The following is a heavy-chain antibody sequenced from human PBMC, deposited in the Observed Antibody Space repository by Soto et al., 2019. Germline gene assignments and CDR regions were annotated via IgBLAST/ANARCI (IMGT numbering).Heavy chain of an antibody. Sequence: QVQLVQSGAEVKKPGASVKVSCKASGGTFSSYAISWVRQAPGHGLEWVGGIIPIFGTANYAQKVQGRVTITADDSTSTAYQGLSSRRSEDTAVEYCARNIAVVCSGWFDPWGQGTLVTVSS. J-gene: IGHJ5*02. CDR2: IIPIFGTA. CDR1: GGTFSSYA. V-gene: IGHV1-69*01. D-gene: IGHD6-19*01. CDR3: ARNIAVVCSGWFDP.